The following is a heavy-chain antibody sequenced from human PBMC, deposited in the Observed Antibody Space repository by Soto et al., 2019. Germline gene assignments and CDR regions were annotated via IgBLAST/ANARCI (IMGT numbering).Heavy chain of an antibody. CDR3: VRGGSCTNGVCSVFDY. J-gene: IGHJ4*02. Sequence: SETLSLTCTVSGGSVSSVGYYWSWIRQHPGKGLEWIGYITYSGNTYYNPSIESRVTMSADTSKNQFSLKLSSVTAADTAVYFCVRGGSCTNGVCSVFDYWGQGTLVTVSS. D-gene: IGHD2-8*01. CDR2: ITYSGNT. CDR1: GGSVSSVGYY. V-gene: IGHV4-31*03.